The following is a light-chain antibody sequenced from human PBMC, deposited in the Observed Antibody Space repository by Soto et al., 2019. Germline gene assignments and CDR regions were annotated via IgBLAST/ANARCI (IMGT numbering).Light chain of an antibody. CDR2: DVS. J-gene: IGLJ2*01. CDR1: GSDVGGYNY. Sequence: QSVLTQPASVSGSPGQSITISCTGTGSDVGGYNYVSWYQQHPGKAPKVMIYDVSNRPSGVSNRFSGSKSGNTASLTIAGLQDEDEADYYCSSYTSASPPLVFGGGTNLTVL. V-gene: IGLV2-14*01. CDR3: SSYTSASPPLV.